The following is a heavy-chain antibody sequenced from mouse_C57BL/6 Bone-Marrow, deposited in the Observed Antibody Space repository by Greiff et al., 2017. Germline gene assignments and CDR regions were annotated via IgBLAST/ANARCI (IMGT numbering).Heavy chain of an antibody. J-gene: IGHJ1*03. CDR3: ARLEFDGSGGDWYFDV. D-gene: IGHD1-1*01. CDR1: GYTFTSYD. CDR2: IYPRDGST. Sequence: VQLQQSGPELVKPGASVKLSCKASGYTFTSYDINWVKQRPGQGLEWIGWIYPRDGSTKYNEKFKGKATLTVDTSSSTAYMELPSLTSEDSAVYYCARLEFDGSGGDWYFDVWGTGTTVTVSS. V-gene: IGHV1-85*01.